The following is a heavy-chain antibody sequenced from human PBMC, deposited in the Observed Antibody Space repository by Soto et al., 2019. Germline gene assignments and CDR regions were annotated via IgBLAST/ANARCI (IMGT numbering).Heavy chain of an antibody. Sequence: PGGSLRLSCAASGFSISNYWMSWVRQAPGKGLEWVANIKEDGSQKYYVDSVKGRFTISRDNAKNSLYLQMNSLGAEDTAIYYCARDAYYSGPWSFRFDYWGQGTLVTVSS. CDR2: IKEDGSQK. J-gene: IGHJ4*02. D-gene: IGHD3-10*01. CDR3: ARDAYYSGPWSFRFDY. V-gene: IGHV3-7*05. CDR1: GFSISNYW.